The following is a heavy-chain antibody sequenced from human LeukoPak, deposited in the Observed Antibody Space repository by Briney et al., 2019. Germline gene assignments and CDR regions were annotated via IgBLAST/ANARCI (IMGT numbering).Heavy chain of an antibody. V-gene: IGHV4-39*01. CDR1: GGSISSSSYY. Sequence: PSETLSLTCTVSGGSISSSSYYWGWIRQPPGKGLEWIGSIYYSGSTYYNPSLKSRVTISVDTSKNQFSLKLSSVTAADTAVYYCARVPTAMVYPIDYWGQGTLVTVSS. D-gene: IGHD5-18*01. CDR2: IYYSGST. CDR3: ARVPTAMVYPIDY. J-gene: IGHJ4*02.